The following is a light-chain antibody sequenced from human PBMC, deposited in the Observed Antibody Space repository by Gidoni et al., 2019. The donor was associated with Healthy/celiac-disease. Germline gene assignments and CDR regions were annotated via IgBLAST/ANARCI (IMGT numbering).Light chain of an antibody. CDR3: QSYDSSLRV. J-gene: IGLJ3*02. CDR2: GNS. Sequence: QSVLTQPHSAPGAPGQRVTISCTGSSSNIGAGYDVHWYQQLPGPAPKLLIYGNSNRPSGVPDRFSGSKSGTSASLAITGLQAEDEADYYCQSYDSSLRVFGGGTKLTVL. CDR1: SSNIGAGYD. V-gene: IGLV1-40*01.